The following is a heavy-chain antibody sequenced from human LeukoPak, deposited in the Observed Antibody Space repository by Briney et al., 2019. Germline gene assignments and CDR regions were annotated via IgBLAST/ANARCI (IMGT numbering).Heavy chain of an antibody. V-gene: IGHV3-30*02. CDR3: AKGDQWLARAAEYFQH. Sequence: GGSLRLSCAASGFTFSSYGMHWVRQAPGKGLEWVAFIRYDGSKKYYVDSGKGRFTISRDNSKNKLYLQMNSLRAEDTAVYYCAKGDQWLARAAEYFQHWGQGTLVTVSS. D-gene: IGHD6-19*01. CDR1: GFTFSSYG. J-gene: IGHJ1*01. CDR2: IRYDGSKK.